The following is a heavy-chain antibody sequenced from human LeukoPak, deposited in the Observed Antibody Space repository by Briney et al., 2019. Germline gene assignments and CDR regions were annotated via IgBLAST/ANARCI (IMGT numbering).Heavy chain of an antibody. V-gene: IGHV1-46*01. J-gene: IGHJ1*01. CDR2: INPSGGST. CDR1: GYTFTSYY. Sequence: ASVKVSCKASGYTFTSYYMHWVRQAPGQGLEWMGIINPSGGSTNYAQKFQGRVTMTRDTSTSTVYMELSSLRSEDTAVYYCARDPCGGDCYGLEYFQHWGQGTLVTVSS. D-gene: IGHD2-21*02. CDR3: ARDPCGGDCYGLEYFQH.